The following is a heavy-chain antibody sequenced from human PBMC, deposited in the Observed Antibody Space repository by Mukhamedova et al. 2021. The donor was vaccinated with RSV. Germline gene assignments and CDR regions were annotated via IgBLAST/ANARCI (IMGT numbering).Heavy chain of an antibody. J-gene: IGHJ4*02. Sequence: IYYSGSTYYDPSLKSRVSISIDTSNNQFSLRLSSVTAADKAVYYCARAAHYYYGSGSPDYWGQGTLVTVSS. CDR2: IYYSGST. D-gene: IGHD3-10*01. V-gene: IGHV4-30-4*01. CDR3: ARAAHYYYGSGSPDY.